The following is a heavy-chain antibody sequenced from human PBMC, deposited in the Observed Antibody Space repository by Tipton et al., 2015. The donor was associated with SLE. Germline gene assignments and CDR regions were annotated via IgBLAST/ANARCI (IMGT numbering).Heavy chain of an antibody. V-gene: IGHV4-31*03. Sequence: TLSLTCTVSGGSISSGGYYWSWIRQHPGKGLEGIGYIYHSGSTYYNPSLKSRVTISVGTSKNQFSLKLSSVTAADTAVYYCAGGYSSSNLDYWGQGTLVTVSS. CDR1: GGSISSGGYY. CDR3: AGGYSSSNLDY. D-gene: IGHD6-6*01. J-gene: IGHJ4*02. CDR2: IYHSGST.